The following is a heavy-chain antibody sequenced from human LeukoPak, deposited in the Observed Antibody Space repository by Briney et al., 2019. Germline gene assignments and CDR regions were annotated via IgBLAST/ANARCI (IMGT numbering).Heavy chain of an antibody. D-gene: IGHD2-2*01. V-gene: IGHV3-23*01. J-gene: IGHJ6*02. CDR1: GFTFSSYS. CDR3: AKSPAPYYYYYGMDV. Sequence: GGSLRLSCAASGFTFSSYSMNWVRQAPGKGLEWVSAISGSGGSTYYADSVKGRFTISRDNSKNTLYLQMNSLRAEDTAVYYCAKSPAPYYYYYGMDVWGQGTTVTVSS. CDR2: ISGSGGST.